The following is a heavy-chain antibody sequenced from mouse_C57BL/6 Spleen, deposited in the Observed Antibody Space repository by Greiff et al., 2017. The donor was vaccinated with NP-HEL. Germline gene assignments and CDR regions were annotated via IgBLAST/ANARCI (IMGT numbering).Heavy chain of an antibody. Sequence: QVQLQQPGAELVMPGASVKLSCKASGYTFTSYWMHWVKQRPGQGLEWIGEIDPSDSYTNYNQKFKGKSTLTVDKSSSTAYMQLSSLTSEDSAVYYCVQGDGNYFYWYFDVWGTGTTVTVSS. CDR2: IDPSDSYT. J-gene: IGHJ1*03. CDR1: GYTFTSYW. CDR3: VQGDGNYFYWYFDV. D-gene: IGHD2-1*01. V-gene: IGHV1-69*01.